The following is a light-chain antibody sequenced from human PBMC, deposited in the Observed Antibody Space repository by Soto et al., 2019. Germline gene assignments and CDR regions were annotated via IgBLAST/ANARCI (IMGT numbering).Light chain of an antibody. CDR2: GAS. CDR3: QQYNNWPPIT. Sequence: EIVLTQSQATLALSPGQRVTLSCRASQSIRTLSAWYQQKPGQAPRLLIYGASTRATGIPARFSGSGSGTEFTLTISSLQSEDFAVYYCQQYNNWPPITFGQGTRLEIK. J-gene: IGKJ5*01. V-gene: IGKV3-15*01. CDR1: QSIRTL.